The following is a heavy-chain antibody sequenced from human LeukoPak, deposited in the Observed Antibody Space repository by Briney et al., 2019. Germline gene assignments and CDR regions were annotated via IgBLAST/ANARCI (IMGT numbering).Heavy chain of an antibody. Sequence: PGGSLRLSCAASGFTFSSYAMHWVRQAPGKGLGWVAVTSYDGSNKYYADSVKGRFTISRDNSKNTLYLQMNSLRAEDTAVYYCARDRYCSSTSCYGGIDYWGQGTLVTVSS. J-gene: IGHJ4*02. CDR2: TSYDGSNK. V-gene: IGHV3-30-3*01. CDR3: ARDRYCSSTSCYGGIDY. D-gene: IGHD2-2*01. CDR1: GFTFSSYA.